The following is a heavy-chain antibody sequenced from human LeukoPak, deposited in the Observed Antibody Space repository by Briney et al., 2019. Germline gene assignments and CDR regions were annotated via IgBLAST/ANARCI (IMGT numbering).Heavy chain of an antibody. V-gene: IGHV4-4*07. D-gene: IGHD4-23*01. Sequence: SETLSLTCTVSGGSINSYYWSWIRQPAGKGLEWIGRIYSSGSTNYNPSLKSRVSMSVDKSKNQFSLKLTSVTAADTDVYYCARGGKATVVTMWGQGILVTVSS. CDR1: GGSINSYY. J-gene: IGHJ4*02. CDR2: IYSSGST. CDR3: ARGGKATVVTM.